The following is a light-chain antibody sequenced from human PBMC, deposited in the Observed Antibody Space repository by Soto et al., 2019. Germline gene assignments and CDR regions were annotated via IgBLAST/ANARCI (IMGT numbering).Light chain of an antibody. CDR2: GAS. Sequence: EIVLTQSPATLSLSPGERATLSCRASQSVSVYLAWFQQKPGQAPRLLIYGASSRATGIPDRFSGSGSGTDFTLTISRLEPEDFAVYYCQQYGSPWTFGQGTKVDI. CDR3: QQYGSPWT. V-gene: IGKV3-20*01. J-gene: IGKJ1*01. CDR1: QSVSVY.